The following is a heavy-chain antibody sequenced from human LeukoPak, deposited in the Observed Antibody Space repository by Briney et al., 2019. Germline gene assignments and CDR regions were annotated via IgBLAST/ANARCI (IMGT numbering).Heavy chain of an antibody. Sequence: SETLSLTCTVSGGPISSGGYYWSWIRQHPGKGLEWIGYICYSGSTYYNPSLKSRVTISVDTSKNQFSLKLSSVTAADTAVYYCARHYGDYGPAPHYYYYYMDVWGKGTTVTVSS. V-gene: IGHV4-31*03. CDR2: ICYSGST. CDR1: GGPISSGGYY. CDR3: ARHYGDYGPAPHYYYYYMDV. D-gene: IGHD4-17*01. J-gene: IGHJ6*03.